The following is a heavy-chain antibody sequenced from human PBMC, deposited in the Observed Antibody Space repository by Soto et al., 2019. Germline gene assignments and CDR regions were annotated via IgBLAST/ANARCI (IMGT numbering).Heavy chain of an antibody. CDR3: AKEMYPRTVLDSSSPWGDY. J-gene: IGHJ4*02. D-gene: IGHD6-6*01. CDR2: MSYAGTYK. CDR1: GLTFSDYG. Sequence: HPGGSLRLSCAVSGLTFSDYGMHWVRQAPGKGLEWVAVMSYAGTYKYYADSVKGRFTISRDLSGNTLFLQMNSLRLEDTAVYFCAKEMYPRTVLDSSSPWGDYWGQGTLVTVSS. V-gene: IGHV3-30*18.